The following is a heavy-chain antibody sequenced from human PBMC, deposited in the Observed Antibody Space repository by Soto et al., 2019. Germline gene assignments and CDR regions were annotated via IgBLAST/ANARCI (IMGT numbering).Heavy chain of an antibody. CDR1: GFTFSSYA. CDR3: AKHTVAGTWDY. V-gene: IGHV3-23*01. D-gene: IGHD6-19*01. Sequence: EVQLLESGGGLVQPGGSLRLSCAASGFTFSSYAMSWVRQAPGKGLEWVSAISTSGGSTYYADSVKGRFTISRDNSKSSRYLEMNSLRAEDTAVYYCAKHTVAGTWDYWGQGTLVTVSS. J-gene: IGHJ4*02. CDR2: ISTSGGST.